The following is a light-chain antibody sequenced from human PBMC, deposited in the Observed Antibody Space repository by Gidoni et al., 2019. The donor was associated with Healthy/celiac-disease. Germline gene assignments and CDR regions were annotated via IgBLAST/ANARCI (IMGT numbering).Light chain of an antibody. CDR3: QKYNSAPRT. Sequence: DIQMTQSPSSLSSSVGDRVTITCRASQGISNYLAWYQQKPGKVHKLLIYAASTLQSGVPSRFIGSGSGTDFTLSISSLQPEYVATYYCQKYNSAPRTFGPGTKVDIK. V-gene: IGKV1-27*01. CDR1: QGISNY. CDR2: AAS. J-gene: IGKJ3*01.